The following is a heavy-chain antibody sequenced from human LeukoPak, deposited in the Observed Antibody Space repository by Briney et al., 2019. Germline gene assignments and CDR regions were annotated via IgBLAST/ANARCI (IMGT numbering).Heavy chain of an antibody. D-gene: IGHD1-26*01. CDR2: INPNSGGT. J-gene: IGHJ3*02. CDR1: GYTFTGYY. V-gene: IGHV1-2*02. CDR3: AREERDLDAFDI. Sequence: ASVKDSCKASGYTFTGYYMHWVRQAPGQGLEWMGWINPNSGGTNYAQKFQGRVTMTRDTSISTAYMELSRLRSDDTAVYYCAREERDLDAFDIWGQGTMVTVSS.